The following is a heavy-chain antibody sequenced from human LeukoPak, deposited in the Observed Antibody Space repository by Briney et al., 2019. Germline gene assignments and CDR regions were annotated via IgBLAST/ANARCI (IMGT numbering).Heavy chain of an antibody. V-gene: IGHV1-69*13. J-gene: IGHJ4*02. D-gene: IGHD3-3*01. CDR1: GGTFSSYA. Sequence: GASVKVSCKASGGTFSSYAISWVRQAPGQGLEWMGGIIPIFGTANYAQKFQGRVTITADESTSTAYMELSSLRSEDTAVYYCARGYLGGFWSGYYQLALWGQGTLVTVSS. CDR3: ARGYLGGFWSGYYQLAL. CDR2: IIPIFGTA.